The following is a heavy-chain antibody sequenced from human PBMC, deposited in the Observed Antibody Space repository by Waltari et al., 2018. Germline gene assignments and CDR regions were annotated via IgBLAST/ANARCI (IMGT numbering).Heavy chain of an antibody. J-gene: IGHJ4*02. CDR3: ARYLNWGLPRFDN. CDR1: GFKFIDCG. Sequence: EVQLAESVVVVVGPWGSLRITCVASGFKFIDCGMSWVRRVPGKGLEWVSGITWNGGIISYSDSVKGRFTITRDNDKNSLSLQMTSLRVEDTALYYCARYLNWGLPRFDNWGQGTQVTVSS. V-gene: IGHV3-20*04. D-gene: IGHD3-16*01. CDR2: ITWNGGII.